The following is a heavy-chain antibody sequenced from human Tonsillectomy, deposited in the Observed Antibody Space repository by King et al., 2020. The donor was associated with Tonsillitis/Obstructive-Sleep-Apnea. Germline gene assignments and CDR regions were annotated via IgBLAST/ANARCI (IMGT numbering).Heavy chain of an antibody. CDR2: FGPDDGET. D-gene: IGHD3-16*01. Sequence: QLVQSGAEVKKPGASVKVSCKVSGDTLTDLSMHWVRQAPGKGLEWMGGFGPDDGETIYAQKFQGRVTMTEDTSSDTAYMELSSLRSEDTAVYYCATQQWLRFGGFTFDFWGQGTLVTVSS. CDR1: GDTLTDLS. J-gene: IGHJ4*02. CDR3: ATQQWLRFGGFTFDF. V-gene: IGHV1-24*01.